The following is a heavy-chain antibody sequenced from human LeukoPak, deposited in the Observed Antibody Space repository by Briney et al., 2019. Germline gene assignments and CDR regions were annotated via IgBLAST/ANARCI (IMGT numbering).Heavy chain of an antibody. CDR1: GGSISSDDYC. J-gene: IGHJ3*02. V-gene: IGHV4-31*03. CDR2: IYYSGST. CDR3: AKSREEIRGLDAFDI. Sequence: SQTLSLTCSVSGGSISSDDYCWNWIRQHPGKGLEWIGYIYYSGSTYYNPSLKSRVALPVDTSKNQFSLKLSSLTAADTAVYYCAKSREEIRGLDAFDIWGQGTMVTASS. D-gene: IGHD5-24*01.